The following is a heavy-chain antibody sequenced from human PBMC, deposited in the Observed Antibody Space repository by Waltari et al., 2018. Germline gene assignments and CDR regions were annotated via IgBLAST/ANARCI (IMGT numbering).Heavy chain of an antibody. J-gene: IGHJ3*02. D-gene: IGHD3-22*01. CDR2: ISSSSSTI. CDR1: GFTFSSYS. V-gene: IGHV3-48*04. Sequence: EVQLVESGGGLVQPGGSLRLSCDASGFTFSSYSVHWVRQAPGKGLEWVSYISSSSSTIYYSDSVKGLFTISRDNAKNSLYLQMNSLRAEDTAVYYCARGGITMIGSTFDIWGQGTMVTVSS. CDR3: ARGGITMIGSTFDI.